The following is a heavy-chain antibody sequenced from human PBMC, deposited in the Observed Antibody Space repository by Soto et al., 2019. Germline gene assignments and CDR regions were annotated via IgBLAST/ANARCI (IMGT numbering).Heavy chain of an antibody. CDR2: VFHTGTT. J-gene: IGHJ5*01. D-gene: IGHD6-19*01. CDR3: ARSAGWYAVHS. V-gene: IGHV4-4*02. CDR1: GDSVSSPYY. Sequence: QVQLQESGPGLVKPSGTLSLTCAVSGDSVSSPYYWCWVRQPPGKGLEWIGEVFHTGTTSYNPSLRIRVTISMDKSINQFSLDLSSVTAADTAVYYCARSAGWYAVHSWGPGTLVIVSS.